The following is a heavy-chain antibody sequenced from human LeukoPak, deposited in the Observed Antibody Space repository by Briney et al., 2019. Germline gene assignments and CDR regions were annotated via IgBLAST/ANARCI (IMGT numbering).Heavy chain of an antibody. CDR1: GYNFASYW. CDR2: LYPGDSDT. V-gene: IGHV5-51*01. Sequence: GESLKISCKGSGYNFASYWIGWVRQMPGKGLEWMGMLYPGDSDTRYSPSFQGPVTISPDKSINTAYLQWSSLKASDTAMYYCARHKVGYCSGGSCYNWFVPWGQGTLVTVSS. J-gene: IGHJ5*02. CDR3: ARHKVGYCSGGSCYNWFVP. D-gene: IGHD2-15*01.